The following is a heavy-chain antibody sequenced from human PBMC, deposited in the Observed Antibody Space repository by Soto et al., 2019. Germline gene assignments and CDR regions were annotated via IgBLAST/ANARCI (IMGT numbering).Heavy chain of an antibody. CDR1: GFTFSSYA. Sequence: EVQLLESGGGLVQPGGSLRLSCAASGFTFSSYAMSWVRQAPGKGLEWVSAISGSGGSTYYAASVKGRFTISRDNSKNTVYLQMNSLRAEDTAVYYCKSVAGAYYCGRDVWGQGTTVTVSS. D-gene: IGHD6-19*01. J-gene: IGHJ6*02. CDR3: KSVAGAYYCGRDV. V-gene: IGHV3-23*01. CDR2: ISGSGGST.